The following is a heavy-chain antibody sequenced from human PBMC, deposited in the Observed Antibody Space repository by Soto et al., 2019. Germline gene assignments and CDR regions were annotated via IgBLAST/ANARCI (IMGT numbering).Heavy chain of an antibody. CDR3: ASSYSSSSYAFDI. D-gene: IGHD6-6*01. CDR1: GYTFTGYY. Sequence: ASVKVSCKASGYTFTGYYMHWVRQAPGQGLEWMGWINPNSGGTNYAQKFQGWVTMARDTSISTAYMELSRLRSDDTAVYYCASSYSSSSYAFDIWGQGTMVTVSS. CDR2: INPNSGGT. V-gene: IGHV1-2*04. J-gene: IGHJ3*02.